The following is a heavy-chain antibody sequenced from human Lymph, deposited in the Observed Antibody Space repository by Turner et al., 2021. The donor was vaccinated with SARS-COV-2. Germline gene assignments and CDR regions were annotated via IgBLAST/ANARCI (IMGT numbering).Heavy chain of an antibody. Sequence: EVQLVESGGGVVQPGGSLRLSCAASGFTFDDYAMHWVRQAPGKGLEWVSLISGDGGSTYYADPVKGRFTISRDDSKNSLYLQINSLRTEDTALYYCAKEGLSGRRLQFVPYFAYWGQGTLVSVSS. CDR3: AKEGLSGRRLQFVPYFAY. J-gene: IGHJ4*02. CDR1: GFTFDDYA. V-gene: IGHV3-43*02. D-gene: IGHD5-12*01. CDR2: ISGDGGST.